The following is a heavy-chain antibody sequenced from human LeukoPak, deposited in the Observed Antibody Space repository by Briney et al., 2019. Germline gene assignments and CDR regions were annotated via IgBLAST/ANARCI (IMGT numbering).Heavy chain of an antibody. CDR1: GGSISSGGYY. CDR3: ARVEGYCRGGSCYSYFDY. CDR2: VYYSGTT. Sequence: PSQTLSLTCTVSGGSISSGGYYWGWIRQPPGKGLEWIGTVYYSGTTFHNPSLQSRVTISVDTSKNQFSLKLRSVTAADTAVYYCARVEGYCRGGSCYSYFDYWGQGILVTVSS. J-gene: IGHJ4*02. V-gene: IGHV4-39*01. D-gene: IGHD2-15*01.